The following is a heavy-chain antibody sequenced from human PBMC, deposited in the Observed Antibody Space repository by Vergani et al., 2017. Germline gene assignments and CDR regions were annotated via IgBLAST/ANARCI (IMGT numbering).Heavy chain of an antibody. Sequence: EVQLVESGGGLVQPGGSLRLSCAASGFTFSSYSMNWVRQAPGKGLEWVSYISSSSTIYYADSVKGRFTISRDNAKNSLYLQMNSLRAEDTAVYYCASPQYQLLGDYYYYGMDVWGQGTTVTVSS. CDR2: ISSSSTI. J-gene: IGHJ6*02. CDR3: ASPQYQLLGDYYYYGMDV. V-gene: IGHV3-48*01. D-gene: IGHD2-2*01. CDR1: GFTFSSYS.